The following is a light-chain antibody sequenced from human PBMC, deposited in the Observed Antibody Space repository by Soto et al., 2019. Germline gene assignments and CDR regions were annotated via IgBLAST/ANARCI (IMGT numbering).Light chain of an antibody. V-gene: IGKV3-11*01. CDR3: HQRQYWHPIT. CDR1: LSVSVY. J-gene: IGKJ5*01. CDR2: DAS. Sequence: EIVMSQSPATLSVSPGERATLSCRTSLSVSVYLDWYQQNPGQATRLLISDASNRANGIPARFSGSGSGTDFTLTISSLEPEDFAVYYCHQRQYWHPITFGQGTRLEIK.